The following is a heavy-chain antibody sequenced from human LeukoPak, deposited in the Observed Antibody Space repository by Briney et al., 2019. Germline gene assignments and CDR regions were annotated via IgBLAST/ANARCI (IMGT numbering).Heavy chain of an antibody. J-gene: IGHJ4*02. CDR2: INAYNGNT. V-gene: IGHV1-18*01. CDR3: ARGPPHLKRQWLAKPYYFDY. Sequence: ASVNVSRKASLYTFTSYGIRGVRQAPGQGRAWMGWINAYNGNTNYAQKLQGRVTMTTDTSTSTAYMELRSLRSDDTAVYYCARGPPHLKRQWLAKPYYFDYWGQGTLVTVSS. D-gene: IGHD6-19*01. CDR1: LYTFTSYG.